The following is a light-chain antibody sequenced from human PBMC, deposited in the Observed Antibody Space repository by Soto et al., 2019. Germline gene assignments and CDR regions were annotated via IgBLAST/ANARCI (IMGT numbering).Light chain of an antibody. CDR3: SSYAGNENYV. CDR1: SSDVGGYNY. CDR2: EVN. Sequence: QSVLTQPPSASGSPGQSVTISCTGTSSDVGGYNYVAWYQHHPGKAPQLMIYEVNKRPSGVPDRFSGSKSGNTASLTVSGRQAEDEADYYCSSYAGNENYVFGTGTKVTVL. J-gene: IGLJ1*01. V-gene: IGLV2-8*01.